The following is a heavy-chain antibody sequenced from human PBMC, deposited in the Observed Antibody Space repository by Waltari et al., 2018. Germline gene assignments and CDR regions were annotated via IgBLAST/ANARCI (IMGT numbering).Heavy chain of an antibody. V-gene: IGHV3-53*01. Sequence: EVQLVESGGGLVQPGGALSLSCEAYAFTLVNNYMSWVRQAPGKGLEWVSVIYAGSGGSFYAESVKGRFIISRDNSKNTLYLDLHSLTDEDTAVYYCARAGLGSPLQWLQLLDSWGRGTLVTVSS. CDR2: IYAGSGGS. J-gene: IGHJ4*02. CDR3: ARAGLGSPLQWLQLLDS. D-gene: IGHD5-12*01. CDR1: AFTLVNNY.